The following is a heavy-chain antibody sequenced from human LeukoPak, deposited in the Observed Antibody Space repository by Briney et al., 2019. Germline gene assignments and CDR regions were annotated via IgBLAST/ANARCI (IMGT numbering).Heavy chain of an antibody. D-gene: IGHD4-11*01. CDR3: ARDLRGLQGSDP. J-gene: IGHJ5*02. V-gene: IGHV1-69*01. CDR1: GGPFSSYA. Sequence: SVKVSCKASGGPFSSYAISWVRQAPGQGLEWMGGIIPIFGTANYAQKFQGRVTITVDESTSTAYMEPSSLRSEDTAVYDCARDLRGLQGSDPWGQGTLVTVSS. CDR2: IIPIFGTA.